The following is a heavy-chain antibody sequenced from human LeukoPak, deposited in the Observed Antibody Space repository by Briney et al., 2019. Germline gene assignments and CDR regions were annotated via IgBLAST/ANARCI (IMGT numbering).Heavy chain of an antibody. Sequence: ASETLSLTCTVSGGSLSSSSYYWGWIRQPPGKGLEWIGSIYYSGNTYYSPSLKSRVTISVDTSKNQFSLKLSSVTAADTSVYYCASYIAAGGRYYMDYWGQGTLVTVSS. CDR2: IYYSGNT. V-gene: IGHV4-39*01. CDR3: ASYIAAGGRYYMDY. D-gene: IGHD6-13*01. CDR1: GGSLSSSSYY. J-gene: IGHJ4*02.